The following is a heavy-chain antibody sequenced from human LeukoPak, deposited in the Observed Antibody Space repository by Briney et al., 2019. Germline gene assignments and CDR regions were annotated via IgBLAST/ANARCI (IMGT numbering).Heavy chain of an antibody. CDR2: ISSSSSYI. J-gene: IGHJ3*02. CDR1: GFTFSSYS. D-gene: IGHD4-17*01. Sequence: GGSLRLSCAASGFTFSSYSVNWVRQAPGKGLEWVSSISSSSSYIYYADSVKGRFTISRDNAKSSLYLQMNSLRAEDTAVYYCTRDVGGYGDYGYDAFDIWGQGTMVTVSS. CDR3: TRDVGGYGDYGYDAFDI. V-gene: IGHV3-21*01.